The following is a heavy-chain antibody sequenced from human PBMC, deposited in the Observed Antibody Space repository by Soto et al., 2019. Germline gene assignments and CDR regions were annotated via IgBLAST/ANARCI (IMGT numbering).Heavy chain of an antibody. CDR1: GFTLSSYT. J-gene: IGHJ4*02. Sequence: PGGSLRLSCAASGFTLSSYTMHWVRQAPGKGLEWVAVISYDGSSEYYADSVKGRFTISRDNSKSTVHLQMNSLRAEDTAVYYCARGKPVDSGLSFGLDYWGQGTLVTVSS. V-gene: IGHV3-30-3*01. CDR3: ARGKPVDSGLSFGLDY. D-gene: IGHD2-21*01. CDR2: ISYDGSSE.